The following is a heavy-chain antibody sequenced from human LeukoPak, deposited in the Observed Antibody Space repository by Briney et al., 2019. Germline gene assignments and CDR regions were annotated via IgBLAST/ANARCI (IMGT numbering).Heavy chain of an antibody. J-gene: IGHJ4*02. CDR1: GFTFSSYA. D-gene: IGHD3-9*01. V-gene: IGHV3-23*01. CDR3: AKRVGYYDILTGYYFDY. Sequence: GGSLRLSCVASGFTFSSYAMSWVGQAAGKGLEWVSAISGSGGSTYYADSVKGRFTISRDNSKNTLYLQMNSLRAEDTAVYYCAKRVGYYDILTGYYFDYWGQGTLVTVSS. CDR2: ISGSGGST.